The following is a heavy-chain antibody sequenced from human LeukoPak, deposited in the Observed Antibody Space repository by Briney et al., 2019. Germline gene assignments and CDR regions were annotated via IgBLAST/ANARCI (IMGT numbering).Heavy chain of an antibody. D-gene: IGHD6-19*01. CDR2: ISWNSGSI. CDR3: ARRAVAGLTYYGMDV. J-gene: IGHJ6*02. V-gene: IGHV3-9*01. Sequence: GGSLRLSCAASGFTLDDYAMHWVRQAPGKGLEWVSGISWNSGSIGYADSVKGRFTISRDNAKNSLYLQMNSLRAEDTALYYCARRAVAGLTYYGMDVWGQGTTVTVSS. CDR1: GFTLDDYA.